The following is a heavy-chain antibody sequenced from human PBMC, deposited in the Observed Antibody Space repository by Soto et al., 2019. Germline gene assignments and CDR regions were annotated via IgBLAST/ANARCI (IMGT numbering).Heavy chain of an antibody. CDR3: TTAHQRGPDY. Sequence: EVQLVESGGGLVKPGESLRPSCAASGFTFSNAWMNWVRQAPGKGLEWVGLIKSKTDGGTIDYPAPVKGRFIISRDDSRNTLYLQMNSLKPEDTAVYYCTTAHQRGPDYWGQGTLVPVSS. V-gene: IGHV3-15*01. CDR2: IKSKTDGGTI. D-gene: IGHD5-12*01. J-gene: IGHJ4*02. CDR1: GFTFSNAW.